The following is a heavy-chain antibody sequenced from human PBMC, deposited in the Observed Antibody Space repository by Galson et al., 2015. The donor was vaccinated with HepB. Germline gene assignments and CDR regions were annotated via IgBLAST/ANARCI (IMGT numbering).Heavy chain of an antibody. D-gene: IGHD3-10*02. J-gene: IGHJ6*02. Sequence: SLRLSCAASGITFSSYAMGWVRQAPGKGLEWVSGIIGSGGTTYYADSVKGRFTISRDNSKSTLFLQMTSVRAEDTAVYYCAKRRGRMFQFSNHYSYYPMDVWGQGTTVTVSS. CDR3: AKRRGRMFQFSNHYSYYPMDV. CDR1: GITFSSYA. V-gene: IGHV3-23*01. CDR2: IIGSGGTT.